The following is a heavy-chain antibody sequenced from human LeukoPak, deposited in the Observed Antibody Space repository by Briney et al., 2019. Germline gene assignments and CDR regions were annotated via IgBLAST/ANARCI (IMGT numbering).Heavy chain of an antibody. CDR1: GFTFSSYA. J-gene: IGHJ4*02. Sequence: PGGSLRLSCAASGFTFSSYAMSWVRQAPGKGLEWVSAISGSGGSTYYADSVKGRFTISRDNSKNTLYLQMNSLRAEDTAVYYCTMATIFGYYFDYWGQGTLVTVSS. CDR2: ISGSGGST. V-gene: IGHV3-23*01. CDR3: TMATIFGYYFDY. D-gene: IGHD5-24*01.